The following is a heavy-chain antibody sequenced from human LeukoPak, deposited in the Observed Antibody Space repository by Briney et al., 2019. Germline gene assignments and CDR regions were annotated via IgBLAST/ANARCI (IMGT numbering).Heavy chain of an antibody. J-gene: IGHJ4*02. CDR1: GYTFTGYY. CDR2: INPNSGGT. CDR3: ARDRPSENYRGPPGY. V-gene: IGHV1-2*02. D-gene: IGHD1-7*01. Sequence: ASVKVSCKASGYTFTGYYMHWVRQAPGQGLEWMGWINPNSGGTNYAQKFQGRVTMTRDTSISTAYMELSRLRSDDTAVYYCARDRPSENYRGPPGYWGQGTLVTVSS.